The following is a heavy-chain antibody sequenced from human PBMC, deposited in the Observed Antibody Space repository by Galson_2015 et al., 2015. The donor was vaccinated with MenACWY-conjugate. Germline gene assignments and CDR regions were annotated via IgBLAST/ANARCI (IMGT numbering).Heavy chain of an antibody. Sequence: SLRLSCAASGFTFSNYYMHWVRQAPGEGLVWVSRLNGDGQSKNYAVSVKGRFSISRDNFKNTLYLQMNSLTAEDTAVYYCARGDYYACSFDPWGQGTLVTVSS. D-gene: IGHD3-10*01. V-gene: IGHV3-74*01. CDR1: GFTFSNYY. CDR3: ARGDYYACSFDP. CDR2: LNGDGQSK. J-gene: IGHJ5*02.